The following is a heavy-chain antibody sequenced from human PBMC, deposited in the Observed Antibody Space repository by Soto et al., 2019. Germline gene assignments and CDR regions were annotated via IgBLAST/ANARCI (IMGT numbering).Heavy chain of an antibody. J-gene: IGHJ6*03. CDR3: SRQASDFWSGKPQYYMDV. D-gene: IGHD3-3*01. Sequence: EVQLVESGGGLVQPGGSLKLSCAASGFTFSGSAMHWVRQASGKGLEWVGRIRSKGNNHATVYGASLKGRFTISRDDAKNTAYLQMNSLNTEDTAVYYCSRQASDFWSGKPQYYMDVWGKGTTVTVSS. CDR2: IRSKGNNHAT. CDR1: GFTFSGSA. V-gene: IGHV3-73*01.